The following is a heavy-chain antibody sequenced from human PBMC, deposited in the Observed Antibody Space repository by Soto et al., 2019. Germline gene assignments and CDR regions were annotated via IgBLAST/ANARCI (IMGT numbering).Heavy chain of an antibody. J-gene: IGHJ6*03. D-gene: IGHD3-3*01. CDR1: GFTFSGSA. V-gene: IGHV3-73*01. CDR2: IRSKGNNYAT. CDR3: SRQASDFWSGKPQYYMDV. Sequence: VQLVESGGGLVQPGGSLKLSCAASGFTFSGSAMHWVRQASGKGLEWVGRIRSKGNNYATEYGASLKGRFTISRDDSKNTAYLQMNSLNTEDTAVYYCSRQASDFWSGKPQYYMDVWGKGTTVTVSS.